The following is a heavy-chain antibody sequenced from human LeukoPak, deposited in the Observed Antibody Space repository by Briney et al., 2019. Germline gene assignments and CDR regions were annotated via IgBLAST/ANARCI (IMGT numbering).Heavy chain of an antibody. V-gene: IGHV1-2*02. J-gene: IGHJ4*02. CDR2: INPNSGGT. CDR3: ARAPQLLWLGELLVYFDY. CDR1: GYTFTGYY. D-gene: IGHD3-10*01. Sequence: ASVKVSCKASGYTFTGYYMHWVRQAPGQGLEWMGWINPNSGGTNYAQKFQGRVTMTRDTSISTAYMELSRLRSDDTAVYYCARAPQLLWLGELLVYFDYWGQGTLVTVSS.